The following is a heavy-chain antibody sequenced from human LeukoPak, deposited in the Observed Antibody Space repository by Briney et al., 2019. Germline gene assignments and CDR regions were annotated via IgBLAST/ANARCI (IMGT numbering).Heavy chain of an antibody. V-gene: IGHV3-23*01. J-gene: IGHJ6*03. D-gene: IGHD2-21*02. CDR2: ISGSGGST. CDR3: AKGSDFYYYYYMDV. CDR1: GFTFNSYA. Sequence: GGSLRLSCAASGFTFNSYAMSWVRQAPGKGLEWVSAISGSGGSTYYADSVKGRFTISRDNSKNTLYLQMNSLRAEDTAVYYCAKGSDFYYYYYMDVWGKGTTVTVSS.